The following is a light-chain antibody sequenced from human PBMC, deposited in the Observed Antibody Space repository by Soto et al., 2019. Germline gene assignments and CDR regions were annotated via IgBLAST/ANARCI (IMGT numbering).Light chain of an antibody. Sequence: EIVMTQSPTTLSVSPGERATLSCRASQSLSFNLAWYQQKPGQAPRLLIYAASTRATGIPARFSGSGSGTDFTLTISRLEPEDFAVYYCRQYGRSLGFAFGGGTKVDIK. CDR1: QSLSFN. CDR2: AAS. J-gene: IGKJ4*01. V-gene: IGKV3-15*01. CDR3: RQYGRSLGFA.